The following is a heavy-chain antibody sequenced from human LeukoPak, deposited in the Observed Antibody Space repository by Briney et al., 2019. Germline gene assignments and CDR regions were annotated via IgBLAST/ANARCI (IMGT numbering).Heavy chain of an antibody. J-gene: IGHJ4*02. CDR3: ARDRYSSSWFFDY. CDR1: GGTFSSYA. V-gene: IGHV1-69*01. Sequence: GSSVKVSCKASGGTFSSYAVSWVRQAPGQGLEWMGGIIPIFGTANYAQKFQGRVTITADESTSTAYMELSSLRSEDTAVYYCARDRYSSSWFFDYWGQGTLVTVSS. CDR2: IIPIFGTA. D-gene: IGHD6-13*01.